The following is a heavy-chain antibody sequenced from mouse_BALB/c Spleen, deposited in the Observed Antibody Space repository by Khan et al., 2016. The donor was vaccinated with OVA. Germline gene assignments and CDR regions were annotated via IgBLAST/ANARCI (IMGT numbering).Heavy chain of an antibody. CDR2: ISYSGST. CDR1: GYSITSDYA. V-gene: IGHV3-2*02. J-gene: IGHJ4*01. Sequence: EVQLQESGPGLVKPSQSLSLTCTVTGYSITSDYAWNWIRQFPGNKLEWMGYISYSGSTSYNPSLKSRISITRAPSKNQFFLQLNSVTTEDTATYYCARRDGYYGYAMDYWGQGTSVTVSS. CDR3: ARRDGYYGYAMDY. D-gene: IGHD2-3*01.